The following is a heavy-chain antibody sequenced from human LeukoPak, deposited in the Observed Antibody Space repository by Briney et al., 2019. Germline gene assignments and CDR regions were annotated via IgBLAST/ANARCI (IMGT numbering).Heavy chain of an antibody. Sequence: SGTLSLTCAVSGGSIGSSNWWSWVRQPPGKGLEWIGEIYHTGNTNYNPSLKSRVTISVDTSKNQFSLKLSSVTAADTAVYYCASLHGYGSGRPWGQGTLVTVSS. CDR2: IYHTGNT. CDR1: GGSIGSSNW. D-gene: IGHD3-10*01. CDR3: ASLHGYGSGRP. J-gene: IGHJ5*02. V-gene: IGHV4-4*02.